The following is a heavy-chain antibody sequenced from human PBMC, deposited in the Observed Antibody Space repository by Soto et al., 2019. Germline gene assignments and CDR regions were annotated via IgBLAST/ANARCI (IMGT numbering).Heavy chain of an antibody. CDR1: GGSISSGDYY. Sequence: SETLSVTCTVSGGSISSGDYYWSRIRQPPGKGLEWIGYIYYSGSTYYNPSLKSRVTISVDTSKNQFSLKLSSVTAADTAVYYCARSTITMVRGVIGYWGQGTLVTVSS. CDR3: ARSTITMVRGVIGY. D-gene: IGHD3-10*01. J-gene: IGHJ4*02. V-gene: IGHV4-30-4*01. CDR2: IYYSGST.